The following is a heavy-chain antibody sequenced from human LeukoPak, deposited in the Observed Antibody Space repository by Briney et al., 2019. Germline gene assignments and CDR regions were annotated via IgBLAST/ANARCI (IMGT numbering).Heavy chain of an antibody. CDR3: TRVGGTVVTPDY. CDR2: IRSKAYGGTT. Sequence: GGSLRLSCTASGFTFGDYAMSWVRQAPGKGLEWVGFIRSKAYGGTTEYAASVKGRFTISRDDSKSIAYLQMNSLKTEDTAVYYCTRVGGTVVTPDYWGQGTLVTVSS. J-gene: IGHJ4*02. V-gene: IGHV3-49*04. D-gene: IGHD4-23*01. CDR1: GFTFGDYA.